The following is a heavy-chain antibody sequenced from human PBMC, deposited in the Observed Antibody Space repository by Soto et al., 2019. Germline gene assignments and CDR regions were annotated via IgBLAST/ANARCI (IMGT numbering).Heavy chain of an antibody. D-gene: IGHD2-2*01. V-gene: IGHV4-59*08. CDR2: IYYDGTA. J-gene: IGHJ5*01. CDR3: ARLGKYYQPLDS. CDR1: SGSVSSYY. Sequence: SETLSVTCTVSSGSVSSYYWSWIRQPPGKGLEWVGYIYYDGTARHNPSLKSRVTISLETSRSQFSLRLSSVSAADTAVYYFARLGKYYQPLDSWGPGTLVTVSS.